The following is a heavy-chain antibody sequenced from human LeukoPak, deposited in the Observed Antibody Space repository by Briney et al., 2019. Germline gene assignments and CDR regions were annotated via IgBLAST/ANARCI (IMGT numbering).Heavy chain of an antibody. J-gene: IGHJ6*02. CDR3: VRDSVAAAGAGYYYYGVDV. CDR2: IYYSGST. D-gene: IGHD6-13*01. CDR1: GGSISSYY. V-gene: IGHV4-59*12. Sequence: SETLSLTCTVSGGSISSYYWSWFRQPPGKGLEWIVYIYYSGSTNYNPSLKSRVTISVDTSKNQFSLRLSSVTAADTAVYYCVRDSVAAAGAGYYYYGVDVWGQGTTVTVSS.